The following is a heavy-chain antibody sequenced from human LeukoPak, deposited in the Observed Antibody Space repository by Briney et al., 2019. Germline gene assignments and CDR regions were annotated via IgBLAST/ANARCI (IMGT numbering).Heavy chain of an antibody. J-gene: IGHJ4*02. CDR3: ARPAGGVVGALDY. V-gene: IGHV3-64*02. CDR1: GFSFSSYA. Sequence: HPGGSLRLSCAASGFSFSSYAMHWVRQAPEKGLEYVSAILTNGITTYYADSVKGRFTISRDNSKNTLYLQMGSLRADDMAVYYCARPAGGVVGALDYWGQGILVTVSS. CDR2: ILTNGITT. D-gene: IGHD2-15*01.